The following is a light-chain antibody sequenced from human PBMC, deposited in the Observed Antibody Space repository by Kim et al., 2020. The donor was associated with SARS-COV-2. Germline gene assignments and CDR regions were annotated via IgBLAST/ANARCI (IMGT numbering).Light chain of an antibody. V-gene: IGLV2-11*03. CDR2: DVS. Sequence: PGQSVTISCTGTNTDVGGYNYVSWYQQHPGKAPKLMIYDVSNRPSGVPDRFSGSKSGNTASLTISGLQPEDEADYYCCSFAGSYTVFGGGTKLTVL. J-gene: IGLJ2*01. CDR1: NTDVGGYNY. CDR3: CSFAGSYTV.